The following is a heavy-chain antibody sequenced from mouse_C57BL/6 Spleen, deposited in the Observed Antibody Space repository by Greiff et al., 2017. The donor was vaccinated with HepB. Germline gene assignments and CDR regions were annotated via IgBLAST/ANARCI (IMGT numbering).Heavy chain of an antibody. J-gene: IGHJ2*01. CDR3: ARGPYYGSSFDY. CDR2: IYPGDGDT. V-gene: IGHV1-82*01. Sequence: VKLQESGPELVKPGASVKISCKASGYAFSSSWMNWVKQRPGKGLEWIGRIYPGDGDTNYNGKFKGKATLTADKSSSTAYMQLSSLTSEDSAVYFCARGPYYGSSFDYWGQGTTLTVSS. D-gene: IGHD1-1*01. CDR1: GYAFSSSW.